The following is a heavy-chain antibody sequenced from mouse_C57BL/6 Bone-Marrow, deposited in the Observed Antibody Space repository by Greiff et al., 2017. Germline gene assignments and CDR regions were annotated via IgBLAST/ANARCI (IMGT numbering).Heavy chain of an antibody. CDR3: ARTDGYVAGLAY. Sequence: QVQLKESGPGLVQPSPTLSITCTASGFSLTSYGVHWVRQSPGKGLEWLGVIWSGGSTDYNAAFISRLSISKDNSKSQVFFKMNSLQADDTAIYYCARTDGYVAGLAYWGQGTLVTVSA. CDR2: IWSGGST. D-gene: IGHD2-3*01. J-gene: IGHJ3*01. CDR1: GFSLTSYG. V-gene: IGHV2-2*01.